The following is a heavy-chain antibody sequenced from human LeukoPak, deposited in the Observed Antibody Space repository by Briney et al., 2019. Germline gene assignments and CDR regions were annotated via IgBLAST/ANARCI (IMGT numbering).Heavy chain of an antibody. D-gene: IGHD3-3*01. CDR1: GGSFRGFY. CDR3: ARGGSITIFGVVPPRSWFDP. V-gene: IGHV4-34*01. J-gene: IGHJ5*02. CDR2: INHSGST. Sequence: SETPSLTCAVYGGSFRGFYWGWIRQPPGEGRGGGGEINHSGSTNYNPSLKSRVTISVDTSKNQFSLKLSSVTAADTAVYYCARGGSITIFGVVPPRSWFDPWGQGTLVTVSS.